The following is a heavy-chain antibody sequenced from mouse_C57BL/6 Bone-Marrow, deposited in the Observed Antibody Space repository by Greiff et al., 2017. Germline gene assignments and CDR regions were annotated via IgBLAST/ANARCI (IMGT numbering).Heavy chain of an antibody. CDR2: IYPRDGST. CDR3: ARGHYYGSSFYAMDY. CDR1: GYTFTSYD. J-gene: IGHJ4*01. Sequence: VQLQESGPELVKPGASVKLSCKASGYTFTSYDINWVKQRPGQGLEWIGWIYPRDGSTKYNEKFKGKATLTVDTSSSTAYMELHSLTSEDSAVYFCARGHYYGSSFYAMDYWGQGPSVTVSS. V-gene: IGHV1-85*01. D-gene: IGHD1-1*01.